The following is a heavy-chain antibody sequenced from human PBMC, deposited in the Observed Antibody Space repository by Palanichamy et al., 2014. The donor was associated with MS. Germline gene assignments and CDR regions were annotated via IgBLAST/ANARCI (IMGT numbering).Heavy chain of an antibody. CDR1: GGSISSGSYY. CDR2: IYISGST. J-gene: IGHJ5*02. Sequence: QVQLQESGPGLEKPSQTLSLTCTVSGGSISSGSYYWSWIRQPAGKGLEWIGRIYISGSTNYNPSLKSRVTISVDTSKKFFYLKLSSVTAADTAVYYCARGVYDFWSGYSNWFDPWGQGTLVTVSS. CDR3: ARGVYDFWSGYSNWFDP. V-gene: IGHV4-61*02. D-gene: IGHD3-3*01.